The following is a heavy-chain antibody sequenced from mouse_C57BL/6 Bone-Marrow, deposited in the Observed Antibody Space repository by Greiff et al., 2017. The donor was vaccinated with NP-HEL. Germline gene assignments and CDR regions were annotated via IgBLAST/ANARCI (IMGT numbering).Heavy chain of an antibody. CDR1: GYTFTSYD. J-gene: IGHJ4*01. V-gene: IGHV1-85*01. CDR2: IYPRDGST. D-gene: IGHD1-1*01. Sequence: VQLQESGPALVKPGASVKLSCKASGYTFTSYDINWVKQRPGQGLEWIGWIYPRDGSTKYIEKFKGKATLTVDTSSSTVYMLPSRLTSEVAAVDYCARDYYYCSSLYAMDYWGQGTSVTVSS. CDR3: ARDYYYCSSLYAMDY.